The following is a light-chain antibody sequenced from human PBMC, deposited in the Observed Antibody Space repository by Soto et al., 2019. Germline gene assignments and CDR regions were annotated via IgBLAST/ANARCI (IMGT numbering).Light chain of an antibody. V-gene: IGKV3-20*01. CDR2: GAS. Sequence: EIVLTQSPVTLSLSPGERATLSCRASQRIPNNFLAWFQQKPGLPPRLLISGASTRASGIPDRFSGSGSGTDFALTISRLEPEDFAVYYCQQYNNWPPMSTFGQGTKLEMK. CDR3: QQYNNWPPMST. J-gene: IGKJ2*01. CDR1: QRIPNNF.